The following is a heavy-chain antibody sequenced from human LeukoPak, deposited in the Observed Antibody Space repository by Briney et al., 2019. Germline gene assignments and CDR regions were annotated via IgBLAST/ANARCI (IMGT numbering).Heavy chain of an antibody. CDR1: GYTLSTSC. CDR2: VSAYNGNT. J-gene: IGHJ1*01. CDR3: ARDGWELLDEYFQH. Sequence: APVKVSCQASGYTLSTSCINRVGQAPGQGLWVVGWVSAYNGNTNYAQKLQGRVTMTTDTSTSTAYMELRSLRSDDTAVYYCARDGWELLDEYFQHWGQGTLVTVSS. D-gene: IGHD1-26*01. V-gene: IGHV1-18*01.